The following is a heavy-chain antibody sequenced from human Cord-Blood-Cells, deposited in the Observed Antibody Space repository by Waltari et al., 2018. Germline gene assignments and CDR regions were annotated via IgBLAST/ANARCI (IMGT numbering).Heavy chain of an antibody. V-gene: IGHV1-8*01. CDR1: GYTFTSYD. CDR3: ARVVAMVRGVINWFDP. Sequence: QVQLVQSGAEVKKPGASVKVSCKASGYTFTSYDINWVRQATGQGLEWMGWINPNSGNTGYAQKFQGRVTMTRNTSISTAYMELSSLRSEDTAVYYCARVVAMVRGVINWFDPWGQGTLVTVSS. J-gene: IGHJ5*02. CDR2: INPNSGNT. D-gene: IGHD3-10*01.